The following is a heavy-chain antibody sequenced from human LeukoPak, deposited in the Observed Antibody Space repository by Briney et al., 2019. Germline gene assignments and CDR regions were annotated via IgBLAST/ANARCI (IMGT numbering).Heavy chain of an antibody. D-gene: IGHD6-13*01. CDR1: GFTFSSYS. J-gene: IGHJ4*02. V-gene: IGHV3-48*01. Sequence: GGSLRLSCAASGFTFSSYSMNWVRQAPGKGLEWVSYISSSSSTIYYADSVKGRFTISRDNAKNSLYLQMNSLRAEDTAVYYCAREEGRIAAAGDYWGQGTLVTVSS. CDR3: AREEGRIAAAGDY. CDR2: ISSSSSTI.